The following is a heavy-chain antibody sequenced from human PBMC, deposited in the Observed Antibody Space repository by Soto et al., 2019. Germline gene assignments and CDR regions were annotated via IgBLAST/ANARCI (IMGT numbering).Heavy chain of an antibody. D-gene: IGHD1-26*01. V-gene: IGHV3-74*01. CDR3: ARGDRGAFDL. Sequence: EVQLVESGGGLVRPGGSLRLSCAASGFTFSYYWMHWVRQAPGKGQVWVSRIHSDGSSTTYADFVKGRFIISRDNARNTVDLQMNSVRAEDTAVYYCARGDRGAFDLWGLGTVVTVSS. J-gene: IGHJ3*01. CDR1: GFTFSYYW. CDR2: IHSDGSST.